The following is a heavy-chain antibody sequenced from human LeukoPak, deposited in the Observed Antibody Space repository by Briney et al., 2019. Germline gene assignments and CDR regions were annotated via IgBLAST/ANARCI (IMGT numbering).Heavy chain of an antibody. CDR1: GVSISSGDYY. CDR2: IYYSGST. CDR3: ARGPRRVVVIMGISHDFDY. Sequence: SETLSLTCTVSGVSISSGDYYWSCIRQPPGKGLVWIGYIYYSGSTYSHPSLKSPITMSVHTTNTQFSLKLSSVTAADTDVYYCARGPRRVVVIMGISHDFDYWGQGTLVTVSS. J-gene: IGHJ4*02. D-gene: IGHD3-22*01. V-gene: IGHV4-30-4*01.